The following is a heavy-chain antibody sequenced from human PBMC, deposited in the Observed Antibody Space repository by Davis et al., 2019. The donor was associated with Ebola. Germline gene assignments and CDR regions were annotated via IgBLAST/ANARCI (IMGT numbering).Heavy chain of an antibody. D-gene: IGHD3-22*01. Sequence: ASVKVSCKASGYAFTSYGITWVRQAPGQGLEWMGGISGYSGNTHFGQKFQGRVTMTTDTSTSTAYMELRSLRSDDTAVYYCARVSIVVVTFDPWGQGTLVTVSS. CDR2: ISGYSGNT. CDR1: GYAFTSYG. J-gene: IGHJ5*02. CDR3: ARVSIVVVTFDP. V-gene: IGHV1-18*04.